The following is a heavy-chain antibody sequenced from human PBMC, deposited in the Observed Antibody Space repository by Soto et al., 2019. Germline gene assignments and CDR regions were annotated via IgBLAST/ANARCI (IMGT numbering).Heavy chain of an antibody. D-gene: IGHD2-8*01. CDR3: ARRVNAHFDL. V-gene: IGHV3-30*03. CDR1: GFTFSSYG. J-gene: IGHJ2*01. CDR2: ISYDGSNK. Sequence: QVQLVESGGGVVQPGRSLRLSCAASGFTFSSYGMHWVRQAPGKGLEWVAVISYDGSNKYYADSVKGRFTISRDNSKNTLYLQMNSLRAEDTAVYYCARRVNAHFDLWGRGTLVTVSS.